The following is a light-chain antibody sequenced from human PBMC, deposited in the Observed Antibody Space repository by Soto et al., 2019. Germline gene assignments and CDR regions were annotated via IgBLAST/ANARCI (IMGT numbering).Light chain of an antibody. CDR3: SSYTSSSTRV. J-gene: IGLJ1*01. CDR2: DVS. CDR1: SSAVGDYNY. Sequence: QAALTQPASVSGSPGQSITISCTGTSSAVGDYNYVSWYQQHPGKAPKLMIFDVSNRPSGVSNRFSGSKSGNTASLTISGLQAEDEADYYCSSYTSSSTRVFGTGTKVTVL. V-gene: IGLV2-14*01.